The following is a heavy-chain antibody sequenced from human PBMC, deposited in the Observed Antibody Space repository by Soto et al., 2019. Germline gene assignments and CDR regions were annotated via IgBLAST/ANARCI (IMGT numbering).Heavy chain of an antibody. CDR3: AKEGGDISSILDNFFDS. CDR1: GFTFSIYV. Sequence: GGSLRLSCAASGFTFSIYVMSWVRQAPGKGPEWVSAISNSGSTYYADSVMGRSTISRDNSKNTLYLQMNSRRVEDTAVYYCAKEGGDISSILDNFFDSWGQGTLVTVSS. CDR2: ISNSGST. V-gene: IGHV3-23*01. D-gene: IGHD6-6*01. J-gene: IGHJ4*02.